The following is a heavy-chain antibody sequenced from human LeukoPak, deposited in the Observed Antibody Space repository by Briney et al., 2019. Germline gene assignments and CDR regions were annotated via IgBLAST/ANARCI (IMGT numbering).Heavy chain of an antibody. J-gene: IGHJ4*02. CDR1: RYTFTSYY. CDR2: INPSGGST. Sequence: PGASVKVSCKASRYTFTSYYMHWVRQAPGQGLEWMGIINPSGGSTSYAQKFQGRVTMTRDTSTSTVYMELSSLRSEDTAVYYCARAYSGYYYFDYWGQGTLVTVSS. D-gene: IGHD3-22*01. CDR3: ARAYSGYYYFDY. V-gene: IGHV1-46*01.